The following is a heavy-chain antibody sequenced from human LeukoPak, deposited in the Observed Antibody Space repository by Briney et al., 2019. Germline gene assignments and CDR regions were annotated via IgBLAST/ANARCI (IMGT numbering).Heavy chain of an antibody. V-gene: IGHV3-20*04. CDR2: INWSGVKT. CDR3: ARGHSSGERGIWLDT. Sequence: GGSLRLSCAASGFTFSSYWMTWVRQAPGKGLEWVSGINWSGVKTDYADSVKGRFTISRDNAKNSLSLQMSSLRADDTALYYCARGHSSGERGIWLDTWGQGTRVIVSS. D-gene: IGHD3-22*01. CDR1: GFTFSSYW. J-gene: IGHJ5*02.